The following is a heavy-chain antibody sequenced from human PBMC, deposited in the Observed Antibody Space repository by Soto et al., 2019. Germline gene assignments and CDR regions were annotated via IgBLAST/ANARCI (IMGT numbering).Heavy chain of an antibody. CDR2: IYYSGTT. V-gene: IGHV4-59*01. CDR1: GGSISSYY. Sequence: SETLSLTCTVSGGSISSYYWSWVRQPPGKGLEWIGYIYYSGTTNYNPSLKSRVTISIDTSKNQFSLKLSSVTTADTAVYYCAIITAGAGDWGQGTLVTGSS. D-gene: IGHD3-10*01. J-gene: IGHJ4*02. CDR3: AIITAGAGD.